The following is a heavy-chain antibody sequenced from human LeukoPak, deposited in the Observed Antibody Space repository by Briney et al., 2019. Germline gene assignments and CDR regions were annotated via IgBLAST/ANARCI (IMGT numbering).Heavy chain of an antibody. CDR1: GYTFTGYY. Sequence: GASVKVPCRASGYTFTGYYMHWVRQAPGQGLEWMGWINPNSGGTNYAQKFQGRVTMTRDTSISTAYMELSRLRSDDTAVYYCASPTPNYDFWSGYQHWGQGTLVTVSS. CDR3: ASPTPNYDFWSGYQH. D-gene: IGHD3-3*01. J-gene: IGHJ1*01. V-gene: IGHV1-2*02. CDR2: INPNSGGT.